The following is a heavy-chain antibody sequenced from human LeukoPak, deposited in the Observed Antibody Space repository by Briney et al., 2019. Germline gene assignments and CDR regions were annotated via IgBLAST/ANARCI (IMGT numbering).Heavy chain of an antibody. D-gene: IGHD3-22*01. CDR3: ARTSSRIVVVGWFDP. V-gene: IGHV3-30-3*01. J-gene: IGHJ5*02. Sequence: QPGRSLRLSCAASGFTFSTYEMHWVRQAPGKGLEWVAVISYDGSNKYYADSVKGRFTISRDNSKNTLYLQMNSLRAEDTAVYYCARTSSRIVVVGWFDPWGQGTLVTVSS. CDR1: GFTFSTYE. CDR2: ISYDGSNK.